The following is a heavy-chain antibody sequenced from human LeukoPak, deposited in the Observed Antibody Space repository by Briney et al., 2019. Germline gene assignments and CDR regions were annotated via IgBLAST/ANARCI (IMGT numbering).Heavy chain of an antibody. CDR1: GFSLTTSGVG. Sequence: ESGPTLVNPTQTLTLTCTFSGFSLTTSGVGVGWIRQPPGKALEWLALIYWDDDKRYSPSLKSRLTITKDTSKNQVVLTMTNMDPVDTATYYCARSRGVFGTTMVRGLITNWFDPWGQGTLVTVSS. V-gene: IGHV2-5*02. CDR3: ARSRGVFGTTMVRGLITNWFDP. CDR2: IYWDDDK. D-gene: IGHD3-10*01. J-gene: IGHJ5*02.